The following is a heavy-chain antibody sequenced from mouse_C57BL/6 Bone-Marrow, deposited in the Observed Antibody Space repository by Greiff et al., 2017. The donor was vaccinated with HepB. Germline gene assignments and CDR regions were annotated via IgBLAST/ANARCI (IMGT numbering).Heavy chain of an antibody. CDR2: ISGGGGNT. Sequence: EVKLVESGGGLVKPGGSLKLSCAASGFTFSSYTMSWVRQTPEKRLEWVATISGGGGNTYYPDSVKGRFTISRDNAKNTLYLQMSSLRSEDTALYYCARLKGSYYSNSYAMDYWGQGTSVTVSS. CDR3: ARLKGSYYSNSYAMDY. D-gene: IGHD2-5*01. V-gene: IGHV5-9*01. CDR1: GFTFSSYT. J-gene: IGHJ4*01.